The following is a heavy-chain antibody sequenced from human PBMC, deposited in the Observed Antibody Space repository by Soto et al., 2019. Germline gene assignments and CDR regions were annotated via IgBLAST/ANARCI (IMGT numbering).Heavy chain of an antibody. CDR2: ISSSGSNK. Sequence: LRLSCAVSGFTFSDYYMSWIRQAPGKGLEWVSYISSSGSNKYYADSVKGRFTISRDNAKNSLYLQMNSLRADDTALYYCAGGSCYGDYVENWFDPWGQGTLVTVSS. J-gene: IGHJ5*02. CDR3: AGGSCYGDYVENWFDP. D-gene: IGHD3-22*01. CDR1: GFTFSDYY. V-gene: IGHV3-11*01.